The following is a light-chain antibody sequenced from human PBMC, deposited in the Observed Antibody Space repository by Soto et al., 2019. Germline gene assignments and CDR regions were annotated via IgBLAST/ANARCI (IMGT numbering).Light chain of an antibody. CDR2: GAS. CDR1: QSLGSD. V-gene: IGKV3-15*01. J-gene: IGKJ1*01. Sequence: EIVMTQYPGTLSLSPGDTATLSCRASQSLGSDLAWYQQKPGQAPRLLIFGASAGPTGIPARISGSGSGTEFTLTISSLRSEDFAVYFFQQYYNWPRTFGQGTKVE. CDR3: QQYYNWPRT.